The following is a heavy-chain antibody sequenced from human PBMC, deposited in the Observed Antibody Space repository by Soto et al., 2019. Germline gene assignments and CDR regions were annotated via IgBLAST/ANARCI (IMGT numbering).Heavy chain of an antibody. V-gene: IGHV4-59*01. J-gene: IGHJ6*02. Sequence: SETLSLTCTVSGGSISSYYWSWIRQPPGKGLEWIGYIYYSGSTNYNPSLKSRVTISVDTSKNQFSLKLSSVTAADTAVYYCAREVEVDYYYYGMDVWGQGTTVTVSS. CDR3: AREVEVDYYYYGMDV. CDR2: IYYSGST. CDR1: GGSISSYY. D-gene: IGHD2-15*01.